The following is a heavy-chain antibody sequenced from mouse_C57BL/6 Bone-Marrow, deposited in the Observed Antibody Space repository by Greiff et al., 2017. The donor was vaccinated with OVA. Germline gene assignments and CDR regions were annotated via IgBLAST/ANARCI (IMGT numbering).Heavy chain of an antibody. CDR1: GYTFTSYG. J-gene: IGHJ1*03. V-gene: IGHV1-81*01. D-gene: IGHD3-1*01. Sequence: QVQLKESGAELARPGASVKLSCKASGYTFTSYGISWVKQRTGQGLEWIGEIYPRSGNTYYNEKFKGKATLTADKSSSTAYMELRSLTSEDSAVDFCARSGYWYFDVWGTGTTVTVSS. CDR2: IYPRSGNT. CDR3: ARSGYWYFDV.